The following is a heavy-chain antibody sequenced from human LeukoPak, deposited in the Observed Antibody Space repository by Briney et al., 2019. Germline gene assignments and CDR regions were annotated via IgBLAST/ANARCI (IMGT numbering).Heavy chain of an antibody. CDR1: GFTFSSSN. D-gene: IGHD2-21*01. Sequence: PGGSLRLSCAASGFTFSSSNMSSGRQAPGKGLEWVSYISPGSHTMYYADSVKGRFTISRDNAKNSLYLQMNSLRDDDTAVYYCASAPRSYYYFDSWGQGTLVTVSS. J-gene: IGHJ4*02. CDR3: ASAPRSYYYFDS. CDR2: ISPGSHTM. V-gene: IGHV3-48*02.